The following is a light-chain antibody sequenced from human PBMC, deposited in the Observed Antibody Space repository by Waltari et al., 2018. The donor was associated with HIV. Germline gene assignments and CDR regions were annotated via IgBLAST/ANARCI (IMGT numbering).Light chain of an antibody. J-gene: IGKJ4*01. CDR2: GAS. CDR1: QSVSTN. V-gene: IGKV3-15*01. Sequence: EILLTQSPATLSVSPGERATLSCRASQSVSTNLAWYQRKPGQAPRLLIYGASTRATGIPTRFSGSGSGTEFTLTIGSLQSEDFAVYFCQQYYSSPPLFGGGTKVEI. CDR3: QQYYSSPPL.